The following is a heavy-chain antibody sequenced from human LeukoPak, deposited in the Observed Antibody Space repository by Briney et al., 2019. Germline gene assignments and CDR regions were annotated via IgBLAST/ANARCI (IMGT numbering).Heavy chain of an antibody. J-gene: IGHJ5*02. D-gene: IGHD6-13*01. V-gene: IGHV1-2*06. CDR2: INPNSGDT. Sequence: ASVKVSCKASGYTLTAYYVHWVRQAPGQGLEWMGRINPNSGDTNYAQEFQGRVTMTRDTSISTAYMELSRLRSDDTAVYYCARGVAAAGTNWFDPWGQGTLVTVSS. CDR3: ARGVAAAGTNWFDP. CDR1: GYTLTAYY.